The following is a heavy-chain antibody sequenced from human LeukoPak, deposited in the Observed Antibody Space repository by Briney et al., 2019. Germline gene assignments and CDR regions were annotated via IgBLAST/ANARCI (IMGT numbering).Heavy chain of an antibody. CDR3: ARSDTGYSGYDRTFVSLDY. Sequence: PGGSLRLSCAASGFTFSSYEMNWVRQAPGKGLEWVSYTTTSGGTIYYTDSVKGRFTASRDSAKNSLYLQMNSLRAEDTAVYYCARSDTGYSGYDRTFVSLDYWGQGALVTVSS. V-gene: IGHV3-48*03. CDR1: GFTFSSYE. CDR2: TTTSGGTI. J-gene: IGHJ4*02. D-gene: IGHD5-12*01.